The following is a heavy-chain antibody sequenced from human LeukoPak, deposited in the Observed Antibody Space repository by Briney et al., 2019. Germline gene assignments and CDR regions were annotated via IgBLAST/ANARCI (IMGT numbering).Heavy chain of an antibody. CDR2: VNPNSGNT. CDR3: ARNDYYYYYMDV. CDR1: GYTFTSYD. J-gene: IGHJ6*03. V-gene: IGHV1-8*01. Sequence: ASVKVSCKASGYTFTSYDINWVRQATGQGLEWMGWVNPNSGNTGYAQKFQGRVTMTRNTSISTAYMELSSLRSEDTAVYYCARNDYYYYYMDVWGKGTTVTVSS.